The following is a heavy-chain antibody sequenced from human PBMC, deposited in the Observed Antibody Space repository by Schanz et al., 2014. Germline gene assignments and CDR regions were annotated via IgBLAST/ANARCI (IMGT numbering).Heavy chain of an antibody. CDR3: ARDGRKYSSGTLDYFDN. CDR1: GFTFSTYG. Sequence: VQLVESGGGLVQPGGSLRLSCAASGFTFSTYGMHWVRQAPGKGLEWVAVISYDGSHKDYTDSVKGHFTISRDDSKNTLYLQMNSLRAEDTAIYYCARDGRKYSSGTLDYFDNWGQGTLVTVSS. V-gene: IGHV3-30*19. D-gene: IGHD6-25*01. CDR2: ISYDGSHK. J-gene: IGHJ4*02.